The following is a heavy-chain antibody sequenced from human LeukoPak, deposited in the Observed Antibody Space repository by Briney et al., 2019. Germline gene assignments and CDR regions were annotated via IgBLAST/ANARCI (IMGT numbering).Heavy chain of an antibody. CDR2: INHSGST. J-gene: IGHJ4*02. CDR1: GESFSGYY. V-gene: IGHV4-34*01. D-gene: IGHD3-3*01. Sequence: PSETLSLTCAVYGESFSGYYWSWIRQPPGKGLKWIGEINHSGSTNYNPSLKSRVTISVDTSKNQFSLKLSSVTAADTAVYYCARSQGQYDFWSGYYHPYFDYWGQGTLVTVSS. CDR3: ARSQGQYDFWSGYYHPYFDY.